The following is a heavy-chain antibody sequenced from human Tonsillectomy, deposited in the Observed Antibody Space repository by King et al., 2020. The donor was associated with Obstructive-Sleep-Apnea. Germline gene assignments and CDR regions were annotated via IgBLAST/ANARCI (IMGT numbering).Heavy chain of an antibody. CDR2: ISWDGTST. CDR1: GFTFDDYA. Sequence: VQLVESGGFVVQPGGSLRLSCAASGFTFDDYAMHWVRQAPGKGLEWGSLISWDGTSTYYADSVKGRFTISRDNSKNSLYLQMNSLRAEDTALYYCAKDSGGCGGDCYSAFDYWGQGTLVTVSS. CDR3: AKDSGGCGGDCYSAFDY. D-gene: IGHD2-21*02. V-gene: IGHV3-43D*03. J-gene: IGHJ4*02.